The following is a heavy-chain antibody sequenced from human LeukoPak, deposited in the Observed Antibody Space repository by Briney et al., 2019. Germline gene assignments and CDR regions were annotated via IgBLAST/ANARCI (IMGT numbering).Heavy chain of an antibody. CDR2: TYHSGST. Sequence: PSETLSLTCAVYGGSFNDYYWSWIRQAPGKGLEWIGETYHSGSTDYNPSLKSRVTISVDTPKSQFFLNLSSVTAADTAVYYCARADRNIDYWGRGTLVTVSS. CDR1: GGSFNDYY. J-gene: IGHJ4*02. V-gene: IGHV4-34*01. CDR3: ARADRNIDY.